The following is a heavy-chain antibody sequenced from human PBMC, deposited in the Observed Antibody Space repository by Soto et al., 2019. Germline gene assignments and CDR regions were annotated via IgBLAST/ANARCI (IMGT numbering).Heavy chain of an antibody. V-gene: IGHV4-39*01. CDR3: ARHRCSSPSCYVYYNYYGMDV. J-gene: IGHJ6*02. D-gene: IGHD2-2*01. CDR2: IYYSGTT. CDR1: GGSISSTSYY. Sequence: PSETLSLTCSVSGGSISSTSYYWGWIRQPPGKGLEWIGTIYYSGTTYYNPSLRSRVAISVDTSQNQFSLKLSSVTAADTAVYYCARHRCSSPSCYVYYNYYGMDVWGQGTPVTVSS.